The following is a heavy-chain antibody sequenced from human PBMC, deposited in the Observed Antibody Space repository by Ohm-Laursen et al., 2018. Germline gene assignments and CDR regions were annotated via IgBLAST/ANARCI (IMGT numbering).Heavy chain of an antibody. CDR1: GGTFSSYA. D-gene: IGHD6-13*01. CDR2: IIPILGIA. J-gene: IGHJ4*02. V-gene: IGHV1-69*04. CDR3: ARDLGYSSSLPHDY. Sequence: ASSVKVSCKASGGTFSSYAISWVRQAPGQGLEWMGRIIPILGIANYAQKFQGRVTITADKSTSTAYMELSSLRSEDTAVYYCARDLGYSSSLPHDYWGQGTLVTVSS.